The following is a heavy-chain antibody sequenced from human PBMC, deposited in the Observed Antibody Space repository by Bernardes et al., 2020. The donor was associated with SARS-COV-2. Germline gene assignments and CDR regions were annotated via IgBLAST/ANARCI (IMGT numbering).Heavy chain of an antibody. CDR2: MNPNSGNT. CDR1: GYTFTSYD. CDR3: AREGGTSGSYSVGMDV. D-gene: IGHD1-26*01. V-gene: IGHV1-8*01. J-gene: IGHJ6*02. Sequence: ASVKVSCKASGYTFTSYDINWVRQATGQGLEWMGWMNPNSGNTGYAQKFQGRVTMTRNTSISTAYMELSSLRSEDTAVYYCAREGGTSGSYSVGMDVWGQGTTVTVSS.